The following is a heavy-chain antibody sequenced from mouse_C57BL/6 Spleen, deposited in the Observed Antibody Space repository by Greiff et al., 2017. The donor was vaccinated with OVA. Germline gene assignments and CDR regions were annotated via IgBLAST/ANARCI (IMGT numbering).Heavy chain of an antibody. CDR1: GYTFTSYW. V-gene: IGHV1-69*01. Sequence: QVQLQQPGAELVMPGASVKLSCKASGYTFTSYWMHWVKQRPGQGLEWIGEIDPSDSYTNYNQKFKGKSTLTVDKSSSTAYMQISILTSEGSAVDYCARYSPSTTEAYVDYWGQGTTLTVSS. D-gene: IGHD1-1*01. CDR3: ARYSPSTTEAYVDY. J-gene: IGHJ2*01. CDR2: IDPSDSYT.